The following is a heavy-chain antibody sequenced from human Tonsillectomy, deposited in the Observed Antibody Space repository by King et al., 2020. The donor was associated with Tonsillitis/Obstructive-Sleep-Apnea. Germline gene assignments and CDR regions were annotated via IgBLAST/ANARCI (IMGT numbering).Heavy chain of an antibody. V-gene: IGHV5-51*03. D-gene: IGHD6-6*01. CDR2: IYPCDSDT. J-gene: IGHJ4*02. Sequence: VQLVESGAEVKKPGESLKISCKGSGYTFTSYWNGWVRQMPGKGLEWMGFIYPCDSDTRYSPSFQGQVTISADKSINTAYLQWSSLKASDTAMYYCASSHEDKLRPYFFDYWGQGTLVTVSS. CDR3: ASSHEDKLRPYFFDY. CDR1: GYTFTSYW.